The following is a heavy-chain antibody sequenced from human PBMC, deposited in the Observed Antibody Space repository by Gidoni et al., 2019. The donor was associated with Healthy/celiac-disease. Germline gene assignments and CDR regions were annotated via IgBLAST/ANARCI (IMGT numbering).Heavy chain of an antibody. V-gene: IGHV3-20*04. J-gene: IGHJ4*02. CDR1: GFTFDDSG. CDR3: ARGAAAAGL. CDR2: IKWNGGST. D-gene: IGHD6-13*01. Sequence: EVQLVESGGGVVRPGGSLRRSCSASGFTFDDSGMSWVRQGPGKGMEWVSGIKWNGGSTGYADSVKGRFTISRDNAKNSLYMQMNSLRAEDTALYYCARGAAAAGLWGQGTMVTVSS.